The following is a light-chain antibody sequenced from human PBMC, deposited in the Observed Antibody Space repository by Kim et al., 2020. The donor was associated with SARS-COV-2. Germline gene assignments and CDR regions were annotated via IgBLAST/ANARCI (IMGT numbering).Light chain of an antibody. V-gene: IGLV3-1*01. CDR1: KLGDKY. J-gene: IGLJ2*01. Sequence: SPGQPASITCSGDKLGDKYACWYQQKPGQSPVLVIYQDSKRPSGIPERFSGSNSGNTATLTISGTQAMDEADYYCQAWDSSTAVVFGGGTQLTVL. CDR2: QDS. CDR3: QAWDSSTAVV.